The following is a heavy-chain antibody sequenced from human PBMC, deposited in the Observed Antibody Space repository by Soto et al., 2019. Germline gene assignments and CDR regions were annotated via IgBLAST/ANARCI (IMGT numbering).Heavy chain of an antibody. CDR3: ARSYCSGGSCFLFGMDV. J-gene: IGHJ6*02. CDR1: GFTFSSYG. Sequence: GGSLRLSCAASGFTFSSYGMHWVRQAPGKGLEWVAIIWYDGSNKYYADSVKGRFTISRDNSKNTLYLQMNSLRAEDTAVYYCARSYCSGGSCFLFGMDVWGQGTTVTVSS. CDR2: IWYDGSNK. V-gene: IGHV3-33*01. D-gene: IGHD2-15*01.